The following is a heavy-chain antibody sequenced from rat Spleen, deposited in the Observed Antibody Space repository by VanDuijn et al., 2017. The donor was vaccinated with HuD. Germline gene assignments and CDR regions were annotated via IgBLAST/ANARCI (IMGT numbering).Heavy chain of an antibody. Sequence: EVKLVESGGGLVQPGRSLKLSCAASGFNFNDYWMGWVRQAPGKGLEWIGEIHKDSRKINYSPSLKDKFTISRENAQNTVYLQMSKLGSEDTAIYYCVREEFGVRDWGQGVMVTVSS. CDR1: GFNFNDYW. CDR3: VREEFGVRD. CDR2: IHKDSRKI. V-gene: IGHV4-2*01. J-gene: IGHJ2*01. D-gene: IGHD4-3*01.